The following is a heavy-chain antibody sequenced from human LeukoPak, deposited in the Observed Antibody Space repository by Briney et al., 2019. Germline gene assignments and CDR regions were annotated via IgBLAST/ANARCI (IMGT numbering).Heavy chain of an antibody. Sequence: PSETLSLTCPVYGGSFSGYYWSWIRQPPGKGLEWIGEINHSGSTNYNPSLKSRVTKSVDTSKNQFSLKLSSVTAADTAVYYCARSRGSSDPFDYWGQGTLVTVSS. D-gene: IGHD6-6*01. CDR2: INHSGST. V-gene: IGHV4-34*01. J-gene: IGHJ4*02. CDR1: GGSFSGYY. CDR3: ARSRGSSDPFDY.